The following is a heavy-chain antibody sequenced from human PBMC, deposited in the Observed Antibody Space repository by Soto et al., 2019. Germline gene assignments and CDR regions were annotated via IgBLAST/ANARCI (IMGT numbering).Heavy chain of an antibody. D-gene: IGHD2-15*01. CDR3: GSAGYCSGGTCFHGNCDY. J-gene: IGHJ4*02. CDR1: GYTFTTYY. Sequence: QVQLVQSGAEVKRPGASVKVSCKASGYTFTTYYMHWVRQAPGQGLEWLGIINPNGGSTTYAQKFQGRVTMTRDTSTRTVYLELSSLRSEDTAVYYCGSAGYCSGGTCFHGNCDYWGQGTLVTVSA. CDR2: INPNGGST. V-gene: IGHV1-46*01.